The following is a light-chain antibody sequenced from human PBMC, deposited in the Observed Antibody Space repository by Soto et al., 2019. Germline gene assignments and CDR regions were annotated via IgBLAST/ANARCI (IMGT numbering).Light chain of an antibody. CDR3: QQSYSTLSIT. Sequence: DIQMTQSPSSLSASVGDRVTITCRASQSISSYLNWYLQKPGKAPKLLIYAASSLQSGVPSRFSGSGSGTDFTLTISSLQPEDFATYYCQQSYSTLSITFGQGTRLDIK. V-gene: IGKV1-39*01. CDR2: AAS. J-gene: IGKJ5*01. CDR1: QSISSY.